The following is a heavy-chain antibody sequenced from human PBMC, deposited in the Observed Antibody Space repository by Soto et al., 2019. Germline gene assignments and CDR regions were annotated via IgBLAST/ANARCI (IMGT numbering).Heavy chain of an antibody. J-gene: IGHJ4*02. D-gene: IGHD2-21*01. V-gene: IGHV3-23*01. CDR1: GFTFSRYA. Sequence: EVQLLESGGGLVQPGGSLRLSCAASGFTFSRYAMTWVRQAPGKGLECVSGISGSSDSTYYADSVKGRFTISRDNSQNTLYLQMNSLRAEDTAVYYCAKSRDRYNLPDFFDYWGQGALVTVSS. CDR2: ISGSSDST. CDR3: AKSRDRYNLPDFFDY.